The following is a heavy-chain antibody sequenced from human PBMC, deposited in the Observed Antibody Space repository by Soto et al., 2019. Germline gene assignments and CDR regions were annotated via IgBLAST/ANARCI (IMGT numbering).Heavy chain of an antibody. CDR3: AKGRGAAADYFDF. D-gene: IGHD1-26*01. Sequence: QVQLVESGGGLVKPGGSLRLSCAVSGFTFSDYYMTWIRQAPGKGLEWVSYISSSTSHTNYADYVKGRFTISRDNAKNSLFLQKNSMRAEDTAVYYCAKGRGAAADYFDFWGQGTLVTVSS. V-gene: IGHV3-11*05. CDR2: ISSSTSHT. CDR1: GFTFSDYY. J-gene: IGHJ4*02.